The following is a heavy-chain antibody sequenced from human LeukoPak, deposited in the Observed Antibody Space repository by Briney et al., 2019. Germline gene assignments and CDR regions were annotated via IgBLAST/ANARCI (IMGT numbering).Heavy chain of an antibody. V-gene: IGHV4-34*01. CDR2: INHSGST. D-gene: IGHD3-16*01. CDR3: ARAGGTHAFDI. CDR1: GGSFSGYY. Sequence: SETLSLTCAVYGGSFSGYYWSWIRQPPGNGLEWIGEINHSGSTNYNPSLKSRVTISVDTSKNQFSLKLSSVTAADTAVYYCARAGGTHAFDIWGQGTMVTVSS. J-gene: IGHJ3*02.